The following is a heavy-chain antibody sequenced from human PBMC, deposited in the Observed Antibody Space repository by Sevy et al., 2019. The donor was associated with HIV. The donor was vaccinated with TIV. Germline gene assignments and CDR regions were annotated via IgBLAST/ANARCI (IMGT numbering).Heavy chain of an antibody. CDR2: IWYDGSNT. Sequence: GGSLRLSCAASGFIFSYYGMHWVRQTPGKGLEWLAVIWYDGSNTIYADSVKGRFTISRDNSKNILYLQMNSLRDEDTAVYYCARVPHEIMVIGSYYLYWGQGTRVTVSS. CDR3: ARVPHEIMVIGSYYLY. J-gene: IGHJ4*02. D-gene: IGHD1-26*01. CDR1: GFIFSYYG. V-gene: IGHV3-33*01.